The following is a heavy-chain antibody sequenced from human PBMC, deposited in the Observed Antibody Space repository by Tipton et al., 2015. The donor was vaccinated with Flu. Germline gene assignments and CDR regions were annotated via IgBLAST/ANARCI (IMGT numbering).Heavy chain of an antibody. CDR1: GGSISSYY. V-gene: IGHV4-59*01. J-gene: IGHJ4*02. D-gene: IGHD6-19*01. Sequence: TLSLTCTVSGGSISSYYWSWIRQPPGKGLEWIGYIYYSGSTNYNPSLKSRVTISVDTSKNQFSLKLSSVTAADTAVYYCARDRSYVAVAGYFDYWGQGTLVTVSS. CDR2: IYYSGST. CDR3: ARDRSYVAVAGYFDY.